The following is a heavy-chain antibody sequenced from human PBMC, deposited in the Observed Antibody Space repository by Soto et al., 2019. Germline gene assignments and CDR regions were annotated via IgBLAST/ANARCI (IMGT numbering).Heavy chain of an antibody. Sequence: QVQLVESGGGVVQPGRSLRLSCVASGVSLSNYAMHGVREAPGKGLEWVAVISYDGSNKYYADSVKGRFTISRDNSKNTLYLQMNNLRTEDTAVYYCATVRGYRQDFDAFDIWGQGTMVTVSS. D-gene: IGHD3-16*02. CDR3: ATVRGYRQDFDAFDI. CDR1: GVSLSNYA. V-gene: IGHV3-30-3*01. J-gene: IGHJ3*02. CDR2: ISYDGSNK.